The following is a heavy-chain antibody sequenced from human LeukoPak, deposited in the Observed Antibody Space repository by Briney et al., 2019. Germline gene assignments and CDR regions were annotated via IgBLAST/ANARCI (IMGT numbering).Heavy chain of an antibody. J-gene: IGHJ3*02. CDR1: GFIFSSYS. D-gene: IGHD1-20*01. CDR2: ISSSSSYI. CDR3: ARDLITGTTGAFDI. Sequence: PGGSLRLSCAASGFIFSSYSMNWVRQAPGKGLEWVSSISSSSSYIYYADSVKGRFTISRDNAKNSLYLQMNSLRAEDTAVYYCARDLITGTTGAFDIWGQGTMVTVSS. V-gene: IGHV3-21*01.